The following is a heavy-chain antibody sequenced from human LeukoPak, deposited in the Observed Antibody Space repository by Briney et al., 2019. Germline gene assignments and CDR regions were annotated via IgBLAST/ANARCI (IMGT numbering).Heavy chain of an antibody. V-gene: IGHV3-66*02. CDR1: GFTVSSNY. D-gene: IGHD6-19*01. Sequence: GGSLRLSCAASGFTVSSNYMSWVRQAPGKGLEWVSVIYSGGSTYHADSVKGRFTISRDNSKNALYLQMNSLRAEDTAVYYCARDPGSSGWLSNWGQGTLVNVSS. CDR3: ARDPGSSGWLSN. J-gene: IGHJ4*02. CDR2: IYSGGST.